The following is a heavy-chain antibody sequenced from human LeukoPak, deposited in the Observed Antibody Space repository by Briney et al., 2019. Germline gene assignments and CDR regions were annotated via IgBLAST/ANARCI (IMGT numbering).Heavy chain of an antibody. J-gene: IGHJ2*01. CDR2: FFTSGST. CDR3: ARVCGVLKHWYFDL. D-gene: IGHD2-8*01. CDR1: GGSISSGRYY. Sequence: PSQTLSLTCTVSGGSISSGRYYWSWIRQPAGKGLEWIGRFFTSGSTNYNPSLKSRVTISVDTSKNQFSLKLSSVTAADTAMYYCARVCGVLKHWYFDLWGRGTLVTVSS. V-gene: IGHV4-61*02.